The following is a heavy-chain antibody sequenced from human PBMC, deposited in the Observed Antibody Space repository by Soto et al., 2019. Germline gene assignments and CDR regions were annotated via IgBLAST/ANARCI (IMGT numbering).Heavy chain of an antibody. D-gene: IGHD3-3*01. CDR2: IYPGDSDT. J-gene: IGHJ4*02. CDR3: ARLSQYYDFWSGYLDY. CDR1: GYSFTSYW. V-gene: IGHV5-51*01. Sequence: GESLKISCKGSGYSFTSYWVGWVRQMPGKGLEWMGIIYPGDSDTRYSPSFQGQVTISADKSISTAYLQWSSLKASDTAMYYCARLSQYYDFWSGYLDYWGQGTLVTVSS.